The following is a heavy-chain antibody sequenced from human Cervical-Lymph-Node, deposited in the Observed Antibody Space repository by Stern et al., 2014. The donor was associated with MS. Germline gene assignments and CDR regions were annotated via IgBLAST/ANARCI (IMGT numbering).Heavy chain of an antibody. J-gene: IGHJ4*02. V-gene: IGHV1-69*01. Sequence: VQLVQSGAEVKKPGSSVKVSCKASGGTFNTYVISWVRQAPGQGLEWMGGISRIFDTANSAHKFKGRVTITADESTCKFLLVLSSMRSEDTTMYYCARDLESSINWTGADHWGRGTLVTVSS. CDR1: GGTFNTYV. CDR3: ARDLESSINWTGADH. D-gene: IGHD1-1*01. CDR2: ISRIFDTA.